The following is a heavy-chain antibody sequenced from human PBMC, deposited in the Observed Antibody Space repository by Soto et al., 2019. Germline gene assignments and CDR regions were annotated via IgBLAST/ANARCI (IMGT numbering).Heavy chain of an antibody. CDR3: AKYRLGATTTENFDY. D-gene: IGHD1-26*01. Sequence: HPGGSLRLSCAASGFTFSSYAMSWVRQAPGKGLEWVSAISGSGGSTYYADSVKGRFTISRDNSKNTLYLQMNSLGAEDTAVYYCAKYRLGATTTENFDYWGQGTLVTVSS. J-gene: IGHJ4*02. CDR2: ISGSGGST. V-gene: IGHV3-23*01. CDR1: GFTFSSYA.